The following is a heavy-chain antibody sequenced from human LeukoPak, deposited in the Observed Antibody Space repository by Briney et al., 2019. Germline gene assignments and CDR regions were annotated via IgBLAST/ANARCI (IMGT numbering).Heavy chain of an antibody. V-gene: IGHV4-4*09. CDR3: ARKAPKKGWFDP. Sequence: PSETLSLTCTVSGGSNNSYYWSWIRQPPGKGLEWIGYTHPSGNTNYSPSLKSRVTISIDTSRNQFSLKLGSVTAADMAVYYCARKAPKKGWFDPWGQGTLVTVSS. CDR2: THPSGNT. CDR1: GGSNNSYY. J-gene: IGHJ5*02.